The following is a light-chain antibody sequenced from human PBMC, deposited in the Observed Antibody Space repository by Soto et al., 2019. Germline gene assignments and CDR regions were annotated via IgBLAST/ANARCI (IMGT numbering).Light chain of an antibody. V-gene: IGLV2-14*01. CDR3: TSYTGSSPLVV. CDR1: SSDVGAYDY. J-gene: IGLJ3*02. Sequence: QSVLTQPASVSGSPGQSITISCTGTSSDVGAYDYVSWYQQHPDKAPKLMIFEVTTRPSGVSHRFSGSKSGNTASLTISGLQAEYEADYYCTSYTGSSPLVVFGGGTKLTVL. CDR2: EVT.